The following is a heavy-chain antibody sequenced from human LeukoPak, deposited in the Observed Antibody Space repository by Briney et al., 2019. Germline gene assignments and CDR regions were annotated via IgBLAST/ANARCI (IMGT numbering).Heavy chain of an antibody. CDR1: GFTFSSYS. Sequence: PGGSLRLSCAVSGFTFSSYSMNWVRQAPGKGLEWVSYISTISSTIYYADSVKGRFTISGDNAKNSLYLQMNSLRAEDTAVYYCAREYYYSSGTGTFDYWGQGTLVTVSS. D-gene: IGHD3-10*01. V-gene: IGHV3-48*04. CDR2: ISTISSTI. CDR3: AREYYYSSGTGTFDY. J-gene: IGHJ4*02.